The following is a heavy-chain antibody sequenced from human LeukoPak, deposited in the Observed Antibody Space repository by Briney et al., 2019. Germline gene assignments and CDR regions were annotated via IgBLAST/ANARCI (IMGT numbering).Heavy chain of an antibody. CDR2: ISGSGGST. Sequence: GGSLRLSCAASGFTFSSYAMSWVRQAPGKGLEWVSAISGSGGSTYYADSVKGRFTISRDNSKNTLYLQMNSLRAEDTAVYYCARATGIAAAGTLNWFDPWGQGTLVTVSS. CDR1: GFTFSSYA. V-gene: IGHV3-23*01. J-gene: IGHJ5*02. D-gene: IGHD6-13*01. CDR3: ARATGIAAAGTLNWFDP.